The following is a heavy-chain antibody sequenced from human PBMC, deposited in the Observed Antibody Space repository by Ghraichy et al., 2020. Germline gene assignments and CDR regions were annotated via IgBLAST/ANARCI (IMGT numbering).Heavy chain of an antibody. V-gene: IGHV4-30-2*01. CDR1: GGSISSGGYS. Sequence: SETLSLTCAVSGGSISSGGYSWSWIRQPPGKGLEWIGYIYHSGSTYYNPSLKSRVTISVDRSKNQFSLKLSSVTAADTAVYYCARGYCSSTSCYGHAFDIWGQGTMVTVSS. D-gene: IGHD2-2*01. J-gene: IGHJ3*02. CDR2: IYHSGST. CDR3: ARGYCSSTSCYGHAFDI.